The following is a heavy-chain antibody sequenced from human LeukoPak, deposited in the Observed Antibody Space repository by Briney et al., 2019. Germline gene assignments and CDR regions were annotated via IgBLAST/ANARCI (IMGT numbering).Heavy chain of an antibody. CDR3: ASTYCSGGSCYWALDY. Sequence: SPSEALSLTCTVSGGSISSYYWSWIRQPPGKGLEWIGYIYYNGSTNYNPSLKSRVTISVDTSKNQFSLKLSSVTAADTAVYYCASTYCSGGSCYWALDYWGQGTVVIVSS. D-gene: IGHD2-15*01. J-gene: IGHJ4*02. V-gene: IGHV4-59*08. CDR1: GGSISSYY. CDR2: IYYNGST.